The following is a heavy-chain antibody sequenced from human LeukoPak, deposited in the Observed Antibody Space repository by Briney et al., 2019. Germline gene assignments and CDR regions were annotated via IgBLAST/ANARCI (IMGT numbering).Heavy chain of an antibody. Sequence: ASVKVPCKASGYTFTGYYMHWVRQAPGQGLEWMGWINPNSGGTNYAQKFQGRVTMTRDTSISTAYMELSRLRSDDTAVYYCARVEPYSSSRGSHPAFDPWGQGTLVTVSS. J-gene: IGHJ5*02. CDR1: GYTFTGYY. D-gene: IGHD6-13*01. CDR2: INPNSGGT. V-gene: IGHV1-2*02. CDR3: ARVEPYSSSRGSHPAFDP.